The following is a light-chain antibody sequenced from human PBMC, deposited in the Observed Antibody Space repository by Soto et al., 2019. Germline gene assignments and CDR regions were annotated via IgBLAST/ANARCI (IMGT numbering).Light chain of an antibody. Sequence: EIPMTQTPATLSVSPGGRACLSCRTRQSISDTLAWYQQKPGQAPRLLIYSATRRATGFPARLSGSGSGTDFTLTISSLQSEDFAVYYCQQYNDWPWTFGQGTKVDI. CDR3: QQYNDWPWT. CDR2: SAT. J-gene: IGKJ1*01. CDR1: QSISDT. V-gene: IGKV3-15*01.